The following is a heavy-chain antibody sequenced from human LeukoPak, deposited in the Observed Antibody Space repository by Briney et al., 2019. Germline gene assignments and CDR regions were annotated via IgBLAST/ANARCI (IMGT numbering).Heavy chain of an antibody. D-gene: IGHD4-23*01. V-gene: IGHV1-46*01. Sequence: ASVKVSCKASGYTFTDYYMHWVRQAPGQGLEWMGIINPSGGSTRYAQKFQGRVTMTRDTSTSTVYMELSSLRSEDTAVYYCARDAVGNYWYFDLWGRGTLVTVSS. CDR1: GYTFTDYY. CDR3: ARDAVGNYWYFDL. CDR2: INPSGGST. J-gene: IGHJ2*01.